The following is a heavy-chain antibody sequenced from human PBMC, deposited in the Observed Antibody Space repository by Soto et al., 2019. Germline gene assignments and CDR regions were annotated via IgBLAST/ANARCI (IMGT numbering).Heavy chain of an antibody. J-gene: IGHJ6*02. V-gene: IGHV3-30*18. CDR2: ISYDGSNK. D-gene: IGHD6-19*01. Sequence: QVQRVESGGGVVQPGRSLRLSCAASGFTFSSYGMHWVRQAPGKGLEWVAVISYDGSNKYYADSVKGRFTISRDNSKNTLYLQMNSLRAEDTAVYYCAKDMVAVAGAMDVWGQGTTVTVSS. CDR3: AKDMVAVAGAMDV. CDR1: GFTFSSYG.